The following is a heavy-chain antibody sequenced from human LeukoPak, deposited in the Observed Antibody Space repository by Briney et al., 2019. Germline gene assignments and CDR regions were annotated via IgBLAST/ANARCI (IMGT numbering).Heavy chain of an antibody. CDR1: GFTLSSYA. Sequence: PGGSLRLSCAASGFTLSSYAMTWVRQAPGKGLEWVSDIGDSGATTYYADSVKGRFTISRDNSKNTLYLQMSSLRAEDTAVYFCASFHYYGSGAYYLSYWGQEPWSPSPQ. CDR3: ASFHYYGSGAYYLSY. J-gene: IGHJ4*01. CDR2: IGDSGATT. D-gene: IGHD3-10*01. V-gene: IGHV3-23*01.